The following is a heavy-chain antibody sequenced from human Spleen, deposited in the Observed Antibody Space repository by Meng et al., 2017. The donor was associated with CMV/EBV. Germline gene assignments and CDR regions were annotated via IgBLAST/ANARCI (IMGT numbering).Heavy chain of an antibody. Sequence: FTFSNAWMSWVRQAPGKGLEWVGRIKSKTDGGTTDYAAPVKGRFTISRDDSKNTLYLQMNSLKTEDTAVYYCTTGDMITFGGVIVPSWGQGTMVTVSS. J-gene: IGHJ3*01. CDR3: TTGDMITFGGVIVPS. CDR2: IKSKTDGGTT. CDR1: FTFSNAW. V-gene: IGHV3-15*01. D-gene: IGHD3-16*02.